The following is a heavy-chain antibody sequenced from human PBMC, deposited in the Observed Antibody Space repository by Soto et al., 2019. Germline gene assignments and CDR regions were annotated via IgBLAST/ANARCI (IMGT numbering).Heavy chain of an antibody. CDR1: GFTFSSYW. V-gene: IGHV3-74*01. J-gene: IGHJ4*02. CDR2: LNSDGSTT. Sequence: VQLVESGGALVQPGGSLGLSCAASGFTFSSYWMHWVRQAPGKGLVWVSRLNSDGSTTDYADSVKGRFTISRDNAKNTLYLQMNSLRAEDTAVYYCARVLSGSYSGFDYWGQGTLVTVSS. CDR3: ARVLSGSYSGFDY. D-gene: IGHD1-26*01.